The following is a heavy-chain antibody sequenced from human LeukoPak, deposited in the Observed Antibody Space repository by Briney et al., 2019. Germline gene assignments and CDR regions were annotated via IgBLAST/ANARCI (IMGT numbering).Heavy chain of an antibody. V-gene: IGHV4-61*02. CDR2: IYTSGST. D-gene: IGHD6-6*01. Sequence: ASETLSLTCTVSGGSISSSSYYWGWIRQPAGKGLEWIGRIYTSGSTNYNPSLKSRVTISVDTSKNQFSLKLSSVTAADTAVYYCAREGGPYSSSSADAFDIWGQGTMVTVSS. J-gene: IGHJ3*02. CDR1: GGSISSSSYY. CDR3: AREGGPYSSSSADAFDI.